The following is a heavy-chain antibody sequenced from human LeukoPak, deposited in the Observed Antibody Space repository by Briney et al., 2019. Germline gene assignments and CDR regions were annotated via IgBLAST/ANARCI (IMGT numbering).Heavy chain of an antibody. Sequence: ASVKVSCKASGYTFTGYYMHWVRQAPGQGLEWMGWINPNSGGTNYAQKFQGRVTMTRDTSIGTAYMELNRLRSDDTAVYYCARGSYDSSDFDYFHHWGQGTLVTVSS. D-gene: IGHD3-22*01. CDR2: INPNSGGT. CDR1: GYTFTGYY. CDR3: ARGSYDSSDFDYFHH. V-gene: IGHV1-2*02. J-gene: IGHJ1*01.